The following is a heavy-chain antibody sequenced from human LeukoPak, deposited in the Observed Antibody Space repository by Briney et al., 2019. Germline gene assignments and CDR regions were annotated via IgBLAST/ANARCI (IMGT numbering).Heavy chain of an antibody. CDR2: IFHTGNS. CDR1: GDSISSGDYS. V-gene: IGHV4-30-2*01. J-gene: IGHJ5*02. Sequence: SETLSLTCTVSGDSISSGDYSWGWIRQPSGKGLEWIGYIFHTGNSYYNPSLRSRVTISVDRSRNLFSLRLTSVTAADTAVYYCARELWFVNAPGSWLDPWGPGTLVAVSS. CDR3: ARELWFVNAPGSWLDP. D-gene: IGHD3-10*01.